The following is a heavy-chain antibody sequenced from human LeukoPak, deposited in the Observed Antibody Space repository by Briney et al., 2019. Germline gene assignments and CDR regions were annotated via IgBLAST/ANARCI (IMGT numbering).Heavy chain of an antibody. CDR2: ISDDGSNK. CDR1: GFTFGSYG. V-gene: IGHV3-30*18. D-gene: IGHD2-2*01. Sequence: GGSLRLSCEASGFTFGSYGMHWVRQAPGKGLEWAAVISDDGSNKYYADSVKGRFTLSRDNSKNTLYLQMNSLRAEDTAVYYCAKDLQGYCTSSSCYYYGLDVWGQGATVTVSS. CDR3: AKDLQGYCTSSSCYYYGLDV. J-gene: IGHJ6*02.